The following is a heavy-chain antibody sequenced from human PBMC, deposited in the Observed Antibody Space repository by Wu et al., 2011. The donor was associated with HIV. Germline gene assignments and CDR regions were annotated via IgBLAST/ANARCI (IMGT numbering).Heavy chain of an antibody. J-gene: IGHJ6*03. D-gene: IGHD1-14*01. CDR2: IIPIFGTA. V-gene: IGHV1-69*15. Sequence: QVQLVQSGAEVKKPGSSVTVSCKASGGTFSSYAISWVRQAPGQGLEWMGMIIPIFGTAKYAQKFQGRVTITADDSTSTAYMELSSLRSEDTAVYYCARVGISSSDYYYMDVWGKGTTVTV. CDR3: ARVGISSSDYYYMDV. CDR1: GGTFSSYA.